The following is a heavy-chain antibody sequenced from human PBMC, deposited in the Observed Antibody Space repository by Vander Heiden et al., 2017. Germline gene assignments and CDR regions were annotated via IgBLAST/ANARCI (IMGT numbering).Heavy chain of an antibody. J-gene: IGHJ6*02. V-gene: IGHV1-2*02. CDR2: INPNSGGT. CDR3: ARGVQSGYYGMDV. D-gene: IGHD3-3*01. Sequence: QVQLVQSGAEVKKPGASVKVSCKASEYTFTGYYIPWGRQVPGHGLEWMAWINPNSGGTNSAEKFQGRVTMTRDTSISTAYMVLSSLTSDDTAVYYCARGVQSGYYGMDVWGQGTTVTVSS. CDR1: EYTFTGYY.